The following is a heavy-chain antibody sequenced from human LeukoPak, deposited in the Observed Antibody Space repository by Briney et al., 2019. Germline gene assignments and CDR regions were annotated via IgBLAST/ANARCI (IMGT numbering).Heavy chain of an antibody. D-gene: IGHD1-14*01. CDR3: ARGPTRPGYYYYYGMDV. Sequence: SETLSLTCAVYGGSFSGYYWSWIRQPPGKGLEWIGEINHSGSTNYNPSLKSRVTISVDTSKNRFSLKLSSVTAADTAVYYCARGPTRPGYYYYYGMDVWGQGTTVTVSS. J-gene: IGHJ6*02. CDR2: INHSGST. V-gene: IGHV4-34*01. CDR1: GGSFSGYY.